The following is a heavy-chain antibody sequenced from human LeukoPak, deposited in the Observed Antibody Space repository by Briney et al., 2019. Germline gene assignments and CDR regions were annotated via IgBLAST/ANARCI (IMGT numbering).Heavy chain of an antibody. D-gene: IGHD3-22*01. Sequence: AGGSLRLSCAASGFTFSSYSMNWVRQAPGKGLEWVSYISSSSSTIYYADSVKGRFTISRDNSKNTLYLQMNSLRAEDTAVYYCAKLVYPGGRKIGYSSYYYMDVWGKGTTVTVSS. CDR1: GFTFSSYS. CDR3: AKLVYPGGRKIGYSSYYYMDV. V-gene: IGHV3-48*01. J-gene: IGHJ6*03. CDR2: ISSSSSTI.